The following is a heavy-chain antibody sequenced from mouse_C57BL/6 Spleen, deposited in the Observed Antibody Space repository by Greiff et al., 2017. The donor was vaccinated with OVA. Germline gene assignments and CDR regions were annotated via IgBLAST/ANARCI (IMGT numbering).Heavy chain of an antibody. V-gene: IGHV1-69*01. CDR2: IDPSDSYT. CDR3: ARGPTVSSLDY. D-gene: IGHD1-1*01. CDR1: GYTFTSYW. J-gene: IGHJ2*01. Sequence: VQLQQSGAELVMPGASVKLSCKASGYTFTSYWMHWVKQRPGQGLEWIGEIDPSDSYTNYNQKFKGKSTLTVDKSSSTAYMQLSSLTSEDSAVYYCARGPTVSSLDYWGQGTTLTVSS.